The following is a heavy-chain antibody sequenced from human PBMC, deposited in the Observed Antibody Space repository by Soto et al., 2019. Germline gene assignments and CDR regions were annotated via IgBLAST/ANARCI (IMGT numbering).Heavy chain of an antibody. CDR2: INWNGGST. CDR1: GFTFDDYG. J-gene: IGHJ3*02. CDR3: ARVPPGGYSGYDSAFDI. Sequence: GGSLRLSCAASGFTFDDYGMSWVRQAPGKGLEWVSGINWNGGSTGYADSVKGRFTISRDNAKNSLYLQMNSLRAEDAALYYCARVPPGGYSGYDSAFDIWGQGTTVTVSS. V-gene: IGHV3-20*04. D-gene: IGHD5-12*01.